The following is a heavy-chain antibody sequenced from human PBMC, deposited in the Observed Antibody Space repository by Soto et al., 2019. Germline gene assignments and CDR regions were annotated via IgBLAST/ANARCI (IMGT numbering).Heavy chain of an antibody. CDR1: GYTFTAYY. V-gene: IGHV1-2*02. J-gene: IGHJ6*02. Sequence: QVQLVQSGAEVKEPGDSVRVSCEASGYTFTAYYIHWVRQAPGQGLEWMGWINPKFGDTTYAQDFQGRLTLARDMYISTVYMDLSSLTSDDTALYHCARNMDYYYGPGGGNGHGVWGQGTTVNVFS. CDR3: ARNMDYYYGPGGGNGHGV. CDR2: INPKFGDT. D-gene: IGHD3-10*01.